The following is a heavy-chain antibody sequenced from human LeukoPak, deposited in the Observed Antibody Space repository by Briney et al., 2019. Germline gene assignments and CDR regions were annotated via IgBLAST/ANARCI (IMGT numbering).Heavy chain of an antibody. CDR2: ISPNSGGT. CDR1: GYTFTGYY. Sequence: ASVKVSCKASGYTFTGYYMHWVRQAPGQGLEWMGWISPNSGGTNHAQKFQGRVTMTRDTSISTAYMELSSLRSEDTAVYYCARGTFGELLYNWFDPWGQGTMVTVSS. J-gene: IGHJ5*02. D-gene: IGHD3-10*01. CDR3: ARGTFGELLYNWFDP. V-gene: IGHV1-2*02.